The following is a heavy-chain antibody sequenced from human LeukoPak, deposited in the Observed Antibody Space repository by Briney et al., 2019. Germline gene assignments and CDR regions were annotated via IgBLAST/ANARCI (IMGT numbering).Heavy chain of an antibody. CDR2: MNPNSGNT. J-gene: IGHJ5*02. CDR1: GYTFTSYD. V-gene: IGHV1-8*01. CDR3: ARGGYYDILTGYYRFDP. D-gene: IGHD3-9*01. Sequence: ASVKVSCKASGYTFTSYDINWVRQATGQGLEWMGWMNPNSGNTGYAQKFQGRVTMTRNTYISTAYMELSSLRSEDTAVYYCARGGYYDILTGYYRFDPWGQGTLVTVSS.